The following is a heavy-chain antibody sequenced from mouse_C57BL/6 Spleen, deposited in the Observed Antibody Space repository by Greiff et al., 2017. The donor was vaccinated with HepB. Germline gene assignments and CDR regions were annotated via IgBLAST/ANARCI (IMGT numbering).Heavy chain of an antibody. Sequence: VKLQQPGTELVKPGASVKLSCKASGYTFTSYWMHWVKQRPGQGLEWIGNINPSNGGTNYNEKFKSKATLTVDKSSSTAYMQLSSLTSEDSAVYYCARGNYYGSSYVQTWYFDVWGTGTTVTVSS. D-gene: IGHD1-1*01. J-gene: IGHJ1*03. CDR1: GYTFTSYW. CDR2: INPSNGGT. V-gene: IGHV1-53*01. CDR3: ARGNYYGSSYVQTWYFDV.